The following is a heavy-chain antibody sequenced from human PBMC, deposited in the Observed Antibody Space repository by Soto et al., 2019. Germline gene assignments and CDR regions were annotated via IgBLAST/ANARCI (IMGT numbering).Heavy chain of an antibody. V-gene: IGHV3-7*05. CDR2: IRKDGSEE. D-gene: IGHD3-22*01. J-gene: IGHJ3*02. CDR1: GFTFRNDC. CDR3: ARDANYRASSVYYAVFEI. Sequence: DVQLMESGGGLVQPGVSLRLSCAASGFTFRNDCMTWVRQAPGKGLECVANIRKDGSEEHYVDSVKGRFSVSRDNAKASLYLQMNSLRIEDTAVYYCARDANYRASSVYYAVFEIWGQGTMVTVSS.